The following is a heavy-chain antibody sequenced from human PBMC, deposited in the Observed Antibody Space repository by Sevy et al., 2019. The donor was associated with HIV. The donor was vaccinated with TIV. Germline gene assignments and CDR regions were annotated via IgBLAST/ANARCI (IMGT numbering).Heavy chain of an antibody. CDR3: ATTKHYYESSGSPFDH. CDR2: FDPEHGET. Sequence: ASVKVSCKVSGYTLTKLSMHWVRQAPGKGLEWMESFDPEHGETFYAQKFQGRITMTEDTSTDTAYMELSSLRSEDTAVYLSATTKHYYESSGSPFDHWGQGTLVTVSS. J-gene: IGHJ4*02. D-gene: IGHD3-22*01. V-gene: IGHV1-24*01. CDR1: GYTLTKLS.